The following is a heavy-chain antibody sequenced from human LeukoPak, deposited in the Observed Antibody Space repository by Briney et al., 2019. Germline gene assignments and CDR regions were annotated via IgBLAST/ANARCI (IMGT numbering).Heavy chain of an antibody. Sequence: GESLKISCKGSGYSFTSYWIGWVRQMPGKGLEWMGIIYPGDSDTRYSPSFQGQVTISADKSISTAYLQWSSLKASDTAMYYCARLSGYCSSTSCYRLNWFDPWGQGTPVTVSS. J-gene: IGHJ5*02. D-gene: IGHD2-2*01. CDR2: IYPGDSDT. V-gene: IGHV5-51*01. CDR1: GYSFTSYW. CDR3: ARLSGYCSSTSCYRLNWFDP.